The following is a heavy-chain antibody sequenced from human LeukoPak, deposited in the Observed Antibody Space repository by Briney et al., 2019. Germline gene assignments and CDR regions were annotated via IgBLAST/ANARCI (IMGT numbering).Heavy chain of an antibody. J-gene: IGHJ4*02. CDR1: GGSIRSSSYY. V-gene: IGHV4-39*07. Sequence: PSETLSLTCTVSGGSIRSSSYYWGWIRQPPGKGLEWIGSIYYSGSTYYNPSLKSRVTMSVDTSKNQFSLKLSSVTAADTAVYYCARSPDTAMVTRFDYWGQGTLVTVSS. CDR2: IYYSGST. CDR3: ARSPDTAMVTRFDY. D-gene: IGHD5-18*01.